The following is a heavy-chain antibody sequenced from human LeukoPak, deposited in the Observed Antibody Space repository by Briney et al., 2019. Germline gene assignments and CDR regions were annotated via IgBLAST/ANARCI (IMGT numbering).Heavy chain of an antibody. CDR2: ISGSGGST. V-gene: IGHV3-23*01. CDR3: AKESHDSSGWYAYPHLDY. D-gene: IGHD6-19*01. J-gene: IGHJ4*02. CDR1: GFTFSSYA. Sequence: GGSLRLSCAASGFTFSSYAMSWVRQAPGKGLEWVSAISGSGGSTYYADSVKGRFTISRDNSKNTLYLQMNSLRAEDTAVYYCAKESHDSSGWYAYPHLDYWGQGTLVTVSS.